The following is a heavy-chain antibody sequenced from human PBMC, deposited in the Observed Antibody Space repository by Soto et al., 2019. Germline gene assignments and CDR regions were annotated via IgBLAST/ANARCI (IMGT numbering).Heavy chain of an antibody. CDR3: ARSQGSSTSLEIYYYYYYGMDV. Sequence: QVQLVQSGAEVKTPGSSVKVSCKASGGTFSSYAISWVRQAPGQGLAWMGGIIPISGTANYAQKFQGRVTITADESTSTAYMELSSLRSEDTAVYYCARSQGSSTSLEIYYYYYYGMDVWGQGTTVTVSS. J-gene: IGHJ6*02. CDR2: IIPISGTA. V-gene: IGHV1-69*01. D-gene: IGHD2-2*01. CDR1: GGTFSSYA.